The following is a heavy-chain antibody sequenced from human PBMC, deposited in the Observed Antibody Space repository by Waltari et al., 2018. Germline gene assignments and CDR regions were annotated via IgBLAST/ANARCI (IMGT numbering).Heavy chain of an antibody. V-gene: IGHV4-4*07. J-gene: IGHJ1*01. CDR1: GVTISDHY. CDR3: ARGYSDDGGEYFQH. CDR2: VYTTGTT. Sequence: QVQLQESGPRLVEPWETLSLTCRISGVTISDHYWRWLRQPAGNGLEFIGRVYTTGTTDYNPSFRSRATVSVDKSKNHFSLSLTSVTAADTAIYYCARGYSDDGGEYFQHWGQGTLVTVSS. D-gene: IGHD3-16*01.